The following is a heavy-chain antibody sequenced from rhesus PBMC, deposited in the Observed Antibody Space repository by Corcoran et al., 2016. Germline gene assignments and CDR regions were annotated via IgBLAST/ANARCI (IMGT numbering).Heavy chain of an antibody. V-gene: IGHV4-169*02. D-gene: IGHD4-23*01. J-gene: IGHJ5-2*02. CDR2: IYGSWTST. CDR1: GGSISSSY. Sequence: QLQLQESGPGLVKPSETLSLTCAVSGGSISSSYWSWIHQAPGKGLEWIGYIYGSWTSTHCHPALKSRVTLSIDTSQNQLSRKLSSVTAADTAVYYCAREGYSNYGGGLDVWGRGVLVTVSS. CDR3: AREGYSNYGGGLDV.